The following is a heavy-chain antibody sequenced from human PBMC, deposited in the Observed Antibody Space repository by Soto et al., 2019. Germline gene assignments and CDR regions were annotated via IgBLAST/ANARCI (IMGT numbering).Heavy chain of an antibody. Sequence: QVQLVQSRGEVKKPGASVKVSCKTSGYSFTTYGISWVRQAPGQGLEWMGWISGYNGNTNYAQKLQGRVTMTTDTSTSTAYMELRSLRSEDTAVYYCAREGPAPYYYYGMDVWGQGSTVTVSS. CDR1: GYSFTTYG. V-gene: IGHV1-18*01. J-gene: IGHJ6*02. CDR3: AREGPAPYYYYGMDV. CDR2: ISGYNGNT.